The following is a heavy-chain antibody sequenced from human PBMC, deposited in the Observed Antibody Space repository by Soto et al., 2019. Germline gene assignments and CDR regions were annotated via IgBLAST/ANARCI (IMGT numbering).Heavy chain of an antibody. V-gene: IGHV3-30*03. D-gene: IGHD2-8*02. CDR3: TGEVASGY. J-gene: IGHJ4*02. Sequence: QVQLVEYGGGVDQPGRSLRLSCAVSGFTVSTYGMHWVRQAPGKGLEWVAVISRDGGTKYYADSVKGRFTISRDNSRNTLFLEMNSLRGDDMAVYYCTGEVASGYWGQGTLVTVSS. CDR2: ISRDGGTK. CDR1: GFTVSTYG.